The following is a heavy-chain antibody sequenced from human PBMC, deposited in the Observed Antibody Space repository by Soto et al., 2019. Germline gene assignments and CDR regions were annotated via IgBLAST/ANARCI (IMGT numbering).Heavy chain of an antibody. CDR1: GGSISSYY. CDR2: IYYSGST. J-gene: IGHJ4*02. D-gene: IGHD4-4*01. CDR3: ARMTTVTSFDY. V-gene: IGHV4-59*01. Sequence: ETLSLTCTVSGGSISSYYWSWIRQPPGKGLEWIGYIYYSGSTNYNPSLKSRVTISVDTSKNQFSLKLSSVTAADTAVYYCARMTTVTSFDYWGQGTLVTVSS.